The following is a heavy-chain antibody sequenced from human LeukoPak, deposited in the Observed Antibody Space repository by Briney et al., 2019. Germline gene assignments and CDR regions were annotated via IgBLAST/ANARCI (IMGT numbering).Heavy chain of an antibody. CDR3: VRGGTPGYSSGRIDY. Sequence: GGSLRLSCVASGFTLSSNYMSWVRQAPGKGLEWVSVIYSAGNTYYADSVKSRFTISRHNSKNTLYLQMNSLGVEDTAVYYCVRGGTPGYSSGRIDYWGQGTLVTVSS. CDR2: IYSAGNT. V-gene: IGHV3-53*04. J-gene: IGHJ4*02. CDR1: GFTLSSNY. D-gene: IGHD6-19*01.